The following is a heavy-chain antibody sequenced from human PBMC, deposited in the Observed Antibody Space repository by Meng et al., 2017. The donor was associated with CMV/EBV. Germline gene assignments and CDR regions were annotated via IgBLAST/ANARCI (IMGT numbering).Heavy chain of an antibody. V-gene: IGHV4-34*01. CDR1: GGSFSGYY. CDR2: INHSGST. D-gene: IGHD6-13*01. J-gene: IGHJ4*02. Sequence: QVQLQQWGAGLLEPSETLSPTCAFYGGSFSGYYWSWIRQPPGKGLEWIGEINHSGSTNYNPSLKSRVTISVDTSKNQFSLKLSSVTAADTAVYYCARGRGSWYFVDYWGQGTLVTVSS. CDR3: ARGRGSWYFVDY.